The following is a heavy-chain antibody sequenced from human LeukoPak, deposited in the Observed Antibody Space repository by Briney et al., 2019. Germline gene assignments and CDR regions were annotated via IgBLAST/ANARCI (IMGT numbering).Heavy chain of an antibody. CDR3: ARDLGAHASGI. J-gene: IGHJ3*02. V-gene: IGHV3-72*01. Sequence: QTGGSLRLSCAASGFIFSSYAMHWVRQAPGKGLEWVGRIRDIAHSYTTEYAASVKGRFIISRDDSKNLLYLQMNSLKTEDTAVYYCARDLGAHASGIWGQGTMVTVSA. CDR1: GFIFSSYA. CDR2: IRDIAHSYTT.